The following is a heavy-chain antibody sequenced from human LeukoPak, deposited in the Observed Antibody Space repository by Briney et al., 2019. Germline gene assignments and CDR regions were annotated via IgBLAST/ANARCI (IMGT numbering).Heavy chain of an antibody. CDR3: ARGGSSWFSY. D-gene: IGHD6-13*01. CDR1: GFTFISYS. CDR2: ISSSSSTI. V-gene: IGHV3-48*01. Sequence: GGSLRLSCAASGFTFISYSMNWVRQAPGKGLEWVSYISSSSSTIYYADSVKGRFTISRDNANNSLYLQMNSLRAEDTAVYYCARGGSSWFSYWGQGTLVTVSS. J-gene: IGHJ4*02.